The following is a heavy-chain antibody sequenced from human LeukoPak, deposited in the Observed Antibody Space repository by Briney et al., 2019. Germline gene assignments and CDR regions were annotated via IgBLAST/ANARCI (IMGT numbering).Heavy chain of an antibody. CDR1: GYTFTGYY. CDR2: INPDSGGT. J-gene: IGHJ6*02. D-gene: IGHD2-2*01. Sequence: ASVKVSCKASGYTFTGYYIHWVRQAPGQGLEWMGWINPDSGGTHYAQKFQGRVTMTRDTSISTAYMELSRLRSDDTAVYYCARGPVPDYYYYVMDVWGQGTTATVSS. CDR3: ARGPVPDYYYYVMDV. V-gene: IGHV1-2*02.